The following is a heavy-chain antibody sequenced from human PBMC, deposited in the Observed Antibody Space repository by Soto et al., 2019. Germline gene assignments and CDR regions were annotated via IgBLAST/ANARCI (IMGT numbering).Heavy chain of an antibody. CDR3: AKDVEHYYDTSAQSDY. CDR1: GFTFSTYA. D-gene: IGHD3-22*01. V-gene: IGHV3-23*01. Sequence: PGGSLRLSCAASGFTFSTYAMSWVRQAPGKGLEWVSAITGGGNGKYYADSVKGRFTVSRDNSKNTVYLQMHNLKAEDTAVYYCAKDVEHYYDTSAQSDYWGQGTLVTV. CDR2: ITGGGNGK. J-gene: IGHJ4*02.